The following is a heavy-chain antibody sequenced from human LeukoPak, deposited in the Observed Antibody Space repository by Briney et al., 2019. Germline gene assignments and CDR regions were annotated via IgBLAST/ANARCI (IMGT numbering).Heavy chain of an antibody. D-gene: IGHD1-26*01. J-gene: IGHJ5*02. Sequence: PSETLSLTCTVSGGSISSGSYYWSWIRQPAGKGLEWIGRIYTSGSTNYNPSLKSRVTISVDTSKNQFSLKLSSVTAADTAVYYCARDSGSYYSWFDPWGQGTLVTVSS. CDR2: IYTSGST. CDR3: ARDSGSYYSWFDP. CDR1: GGSISSGSYY. V-gene: IGHV4-61*02.